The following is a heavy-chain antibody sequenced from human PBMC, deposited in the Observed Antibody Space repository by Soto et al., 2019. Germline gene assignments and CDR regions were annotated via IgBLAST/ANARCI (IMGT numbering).Heavy chain of an antibody. CDR2: INAGNGNT. V-gene: IGHV1-3*01. CDR3: ARDLWAYSTSAVWFDP. CDR1: GYTFTSYA. J-gene: IGHJ5*02. Sequence: QVQLVQSGAEVKKPGASVKVSCKASGYTFTSYAMHWVRQAPGQRLEWMGWINAGNGNTKYSQKFQGRVTITRDTSASTAYMELSSLRSEDTAVYYCARDLWAYSTSAVWFDPWGRGTLVTVSS. D-gene: IGHD2-2*01.